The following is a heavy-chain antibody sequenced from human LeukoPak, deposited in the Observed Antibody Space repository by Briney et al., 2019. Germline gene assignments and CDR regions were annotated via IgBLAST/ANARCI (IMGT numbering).Heavy chain of an antibody. CDR1: GGTFSSYA. J-gene: IGHJ6*02. V-gene: IGHV1-69*13. D-gene: IGHD5-24*01. CDR3: ARDWFRGEMATDGDYYYGMDV. Sequence: ASVKVSCTASGGTFSSYAISWVRQAPGQGLEWMGGIIPIFGTANYAQKFQGRVTITADESTSTAYMELSSLRSEDTAVYYCARDWFRGEMATDGDYYYGMDVWGQGTTVTVSS. CDR2: IIPIFGTA.